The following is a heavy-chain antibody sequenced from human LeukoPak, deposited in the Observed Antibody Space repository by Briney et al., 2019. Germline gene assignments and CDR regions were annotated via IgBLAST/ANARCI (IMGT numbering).Heavy chain of an antibody. CDR1: GFTVSSNY. Sequence: GGSLRLSCAASGFTVSSNYMIWVRQAPGKRMEWVSVLYTGGNTHHADSVKGRFTISRDNAKNTLYLQMNSLRAEDTAVYYCARVSDFWSGYFDYWGQGTLVTVSS. D-gene: IGHD3-3*01. J-gene: IGHJ4*02. CDR3: ARVSDFWSGYFDY. V-gene: IGHV3-66*01. CDR2: LYTGGNT.